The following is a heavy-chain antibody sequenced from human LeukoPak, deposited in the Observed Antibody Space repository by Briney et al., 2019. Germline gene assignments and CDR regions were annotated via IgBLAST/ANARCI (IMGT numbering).Heavy chain of an antibody. V-gene: IGHV1-2*02. CDR3: ARSRISAPVDY. Sequence: GASVKVSCKASGYTFTDYYMHWVRQAPGQGLEWMGWINTHSGGTSYAQKFQGRVTMTRDTSISTGFMELKSLGSDDTAVYYCARSRISAPVDYWGQGILVTVSS. J-gene: IGHJ4*02. D-gene: IGHD6-6*01. CDR2: INTHSGGT. CDR1: GYTFTDYY.